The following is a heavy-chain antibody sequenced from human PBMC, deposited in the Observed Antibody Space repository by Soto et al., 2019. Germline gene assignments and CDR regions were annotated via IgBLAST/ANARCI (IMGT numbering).Heavy chain of an antibody. CDR3: ARMSGYDILTGHYPGYFDY. CDR2: ISSSSSYT. CDR1: GFTFSSYS. D-gene: IGHD3-9*01. Sequence: GGSLSLSCAASGFTFSSYSMSWIRQAPGKGLEWVSYISSSSSYTNYADSVKGRFTISRDNAKNSLYLQMNSLRAEDTAVYYCARMSGYDILTGHYPGYFDYWGQGTLVTVSS. V-gene: IGHV3-21*05. J-gene: IGHJ4*02.